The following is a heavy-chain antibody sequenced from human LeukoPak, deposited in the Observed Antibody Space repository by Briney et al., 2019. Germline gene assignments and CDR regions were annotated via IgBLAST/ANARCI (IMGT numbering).Heavy chain of an antibody. Sequence: GASVKVSCKASGYTFTSYDINWVRQATGQGLEWMGWMNPNSGNTGYAQKFQGRVTMTRNTSISTAYMELSSLRSEDTAVYYCARNRVDHLHYYYGMDVWSQGTTVTVSS. CDR2: MNPNSGNT. D-gene: IGHD3-16*02. V-gene: IGHV1-8*01. CDR1: GYTFTSYD. J-gene: IGHJ6*02. CDR3: ARNRVDHLHYYYGMDV.